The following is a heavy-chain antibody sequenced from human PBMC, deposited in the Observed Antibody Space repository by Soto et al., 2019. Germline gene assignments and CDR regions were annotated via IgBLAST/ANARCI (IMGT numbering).Heavy chain of an antibody. CDR3: ARRTRADTVTPVFYYYYYMDV. Sequence: SETLSLTCTVSGGSISSGGYYWSWIRQHPGKGLEWIGYIYYSGSTYYNPSLKSRVTISVDTSKNQFSLKLSSVTAADTAVYYCARRTRADTVTPVFYYYYYMDVWGKGTTVTVSS. CDR1: GGSISSGGYY. CDR2: IYYSGST. J-gene: IGHJ6*03. D-gene: IGHD4-17*01. V-gene: IGHV4-31*03.